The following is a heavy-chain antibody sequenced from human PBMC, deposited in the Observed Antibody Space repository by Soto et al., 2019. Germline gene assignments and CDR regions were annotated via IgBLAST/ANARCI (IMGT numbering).Heavy chain of an antibody. J-gene: IGHJ3*01. CDR3: ARYRTKVPVAFDV. D-gene: IGHD3-16*02. V-gene: IGHV1-8*01. CDR2: MNPSGSNT. CDR1: GLAFPIDD. Sequence: VQLVQSGAEVKKPGASVQVSCKASGLAFPIDDIIWVRQTIGQGLEFIGWMNPSGSNTGYAQKFQGRATFTWSTPTSTAYMDLSGLRSEYTAVYYCARYRTKVPVAFDVWGQGTMVTVSS.